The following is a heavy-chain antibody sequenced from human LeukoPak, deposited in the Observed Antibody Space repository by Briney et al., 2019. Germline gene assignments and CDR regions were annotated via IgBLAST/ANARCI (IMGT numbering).Heavy chain of an antibody. CDR1: GGSLSGYY. D-gene: IGHD3-22*01. V-gene: IGHV4-34*01. Sequence: SETLSLTCAVYGGSLSGYYWSWIRQPPGKGLEWIGEINHSGSTNYNPSLKSRVTISVDTSKNQFSLKLSSVTDADTAVYYCARVSSGYYYVYDYWGQGTLVTVSS. J-gene: IGHJ4*02. CDR3: ARVSSGYYYVYDY. CDR2: INHSGST.